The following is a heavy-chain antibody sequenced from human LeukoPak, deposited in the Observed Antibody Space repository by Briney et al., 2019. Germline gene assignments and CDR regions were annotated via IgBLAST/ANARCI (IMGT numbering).Heavy chain of an antibody. CDR1: GSTFTRHT. CDR3: AREYDSRDRFDS. J-gene: IGHJ4*02. Sequence: PGGSLRVSCAGSGSTFTRHTMIWVRQAPGKGLEWISYISSGSDTIYYADSVKGRFTVSRDNAKTSLYLQMNSLRVEDTAVYFCAREYDSRDRFDSWGQGALVTVSS. V-gene: IGHV3-48*01. D-gene: IGHD6-13*01. CDR2: ISSGSDTI.